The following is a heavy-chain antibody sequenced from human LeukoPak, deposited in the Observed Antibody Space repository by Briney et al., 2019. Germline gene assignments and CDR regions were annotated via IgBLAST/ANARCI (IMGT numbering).Heavy chain of an antibody. CDR3: AKGDGIAVAGTPTDY. J-gene: IGHJ4*02. Sequence: GRSLRLSCAASGFTFDDYAMHWVRQAPGKGLEWVSGISWNSGSIGYADSVEGRFTISRDNAKNSLYLQMNSLRAEDTALYYCAKGDGIAVAGTPTDYWGQGTLVTVSS. V-gene: IGHV3-9*01. D-gene: IGHD6-19*01. CDR2: ISWNSGSI. CDR1: GFTFDDYA.